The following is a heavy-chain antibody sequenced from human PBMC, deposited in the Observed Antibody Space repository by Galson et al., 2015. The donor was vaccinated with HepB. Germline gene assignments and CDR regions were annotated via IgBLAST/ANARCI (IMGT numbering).Heavy chain of an antibody. CDR1: GLTVSSNY. CDR2: IYSGGST. V-gene: IGHV3-53*01. D-gene: IGHD3-22*01. J-gene: IGHJ3*02. CDR3: ARSHYDSSDNGAFDI. Sequence: SLRLSCAASGLTVSSNYMSWVRQAPGKGLEWVSVIYSGGSTYYADSVKGRFTISRDNSKNTLYLQMNSLSAEDTAVYYCARSHYDSSDNGAFDIWGQGTMVTVSS.